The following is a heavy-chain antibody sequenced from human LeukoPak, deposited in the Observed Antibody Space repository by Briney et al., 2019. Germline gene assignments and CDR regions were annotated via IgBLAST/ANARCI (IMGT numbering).Heavy chain of an antibody. CDR3: ARVVPAAIWSDY. D-gene: IGHD2-2*01. J-gene: IGHJ4*02. CDR2: ISSSRSYI. V-gene: IGHV3-21*01. Sequence: PGGSLRLSCAASGFTFSSYSMNWVRQAPGKGLEWVSSISSSRSYIYYADSVKGRFTISRDNAKNSLYLQMNSLRAEDTAVYYCARVVPAAIWSDYWGQGTLVTVSS. CDR1: GFTFSSYS.